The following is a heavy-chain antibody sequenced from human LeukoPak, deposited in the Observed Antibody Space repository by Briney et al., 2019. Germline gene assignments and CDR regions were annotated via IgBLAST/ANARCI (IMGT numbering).Heavy chain of an antibody. D-gene: IGHD3-9*01. J-gene: IGHJ4*02. CDR2: ISYDGSNK. CDR3: ATGANVLRYFDWLFTPAYY. Sequence: GGSLRLSCAASGFTFSSYAMHWLRQAPGKGLEGVAVISYDGSNKYYADSVKGRFTISRDNSKNTLYLQMNSLRAEDTAVYYCATGANVLRYFDWLFTPAYYWGQGTLVTVSS. V-gene: IGHV3-30*04. CDR1: GFTFSSYA.